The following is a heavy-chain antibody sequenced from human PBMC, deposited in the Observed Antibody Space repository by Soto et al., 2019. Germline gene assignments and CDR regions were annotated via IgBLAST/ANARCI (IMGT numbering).Heavy chain of an antibody. CDR1: GFTFSSYS. Sequence: PGGSLRLSCAASGFTFSSYSMNWVRQAPGKGLEWVSYISSSSSTIYYADSVKGRFTISRDNAKNSLYLQMNSLRDEDTAVYYCARAGYLRANYYDSSGSLKAVGFVRGQGTLVTVSS. CDR3: ARAGYLRANYYDSSGSLKAVGFV. V-gene: IGHV3-48*02. J-gene: IGHJ4*02. CDR2: ISSSSSTI. D-gene: IGHD3-22*01.